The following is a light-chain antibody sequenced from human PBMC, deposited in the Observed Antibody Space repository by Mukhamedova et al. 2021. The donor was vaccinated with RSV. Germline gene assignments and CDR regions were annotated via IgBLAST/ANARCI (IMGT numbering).Light chain of an antibody. J-gene: IGKJ4*01. Sequence: IYLDGYQQKPGQPPRLLIYGASSRATGIPDRFSGRGSGTDFTLTIRGREPEDFAVYYCQQYGETVTFGGGTKVERK. CDR3: QQYGETVT. CDR1: IY. CDR2: GAS. V-gene: IGKV3-20*01.